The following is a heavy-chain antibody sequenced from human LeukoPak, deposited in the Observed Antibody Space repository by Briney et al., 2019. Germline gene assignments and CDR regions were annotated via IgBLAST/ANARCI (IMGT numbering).Heavy chain of an antibody. CDR2: IIPILGIA. V-gene: IGHV1-69*02. CDR3: ARVHQPPYYGMDV. Sequence: ASVTVSCTASGGTLSSYTISWVRQAPGQGLEWMGRIIPILGIANYAQKFQGRVTITADKSTSTAYMELSSLRSEDTAVFYCARVHQPPYYGMDVWGQGTTVTVSS. D-gene: IGHD1-1*01. J-gene: IGHJ6*02. CDR1: GGTLSSYT.